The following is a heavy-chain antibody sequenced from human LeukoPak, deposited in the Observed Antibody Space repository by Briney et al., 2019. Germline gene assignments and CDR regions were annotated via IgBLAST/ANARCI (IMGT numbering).Heavy chain of an antibody. V-gene: IGHV3-23*01. D-gene: IGHD5-12*01. Sequence: PGGSLRLSCAASGFTFRSYAMSWVRQAPGKGLEWVSAISGSGGSTYYADSVKGRFTISRDNSKNTLYLQMNSLRAEDTAVYYCAKGYSGYDGYFDYWGQGTLVTVSS. CDR1: GFTFRSYA. J-gene: IGHJ4*02. CDR2: ISGSGGST. CDR3: AKGYSGYDGYFDY.